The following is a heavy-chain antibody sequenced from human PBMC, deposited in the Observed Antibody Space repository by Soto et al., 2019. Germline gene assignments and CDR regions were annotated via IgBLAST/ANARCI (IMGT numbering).Heavy chain of an antibody. CDR2: IRNIASGGTA. Sequence: PGGSLRLSCSASGFTLGDYSMTWLRQAPGKGLEWVSFIRNIASGGTAEYAASVRGRFTISRDDSNSIAYLQMNSLRAEDTAMYYCTRYRVLPDYWSQGTLVTVSS. CDR1: GFTLGDYS. CDR3: TRYRVLPDY. D-gene: IGHD3-10*01. V-gene: IGHV3-49*03. J-gene: IGHJ4*02.